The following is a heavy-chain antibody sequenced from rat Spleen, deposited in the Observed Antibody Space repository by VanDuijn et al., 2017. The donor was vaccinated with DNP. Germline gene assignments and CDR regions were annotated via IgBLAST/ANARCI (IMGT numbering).Heavy chain of an antibody. Sequence: EVQLQESGPGLVKPSQSLSLTCSVTGYSITSSYRWNWIRKFPGNKLEWMGSINSAGSTNYNPSLKSRISITRDKSKNQFFLQLNSVTTEDTATYYCARVQLGYYGMYAWGQGTSVTVSS. D-gene: IGHD5-1*01. V-gene: IGHV3-3*01. CDR2: INSAGST. CDR3: ARVQLGYYGMYA. CDR1: GYSITSSYR. J-gene: IGHJ4*01.